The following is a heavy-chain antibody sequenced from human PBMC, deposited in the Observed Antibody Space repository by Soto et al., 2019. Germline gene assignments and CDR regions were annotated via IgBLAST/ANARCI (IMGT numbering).Heavy chain of an antibody. CDR1: GGSISSGGYY. D-gene: IGHD1-26*01. CDR3: ARGAKPWFDP. J-gene: IGHJ5*02. V-gene: IGHV4-31*01. CDR2: IYYSGST. Sequence: QVQLQESGPGLVKPSQTLSLTCTVSGGSISSGGYYWSWIRQHPGKGLEWIGYIYYSGSTYYNPSRKXXVXIXXDTSKNQFSLKLSSVTAADTAVYYCARGAKPWFDPWGQGTLVTVSS.